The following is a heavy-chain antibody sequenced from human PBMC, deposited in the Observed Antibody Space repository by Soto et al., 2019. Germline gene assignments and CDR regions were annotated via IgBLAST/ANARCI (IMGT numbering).Heavy chain of an antibody. CDR2: ISSSSSYI. J-gene: IGHJ4*02. Sequence: PGGSLRLSCAASGFTFSSYSMNWVRQAPGKGLEWVSSISSSSSYIYYADSVKGRFTISRDNAKNSLYLQMNSLRAEDTAVYYCARDRQQLAYFDYWGQGTLVTVPS. V-gene: IGHV3-21*01. CDR1: GFTFSSYS. D-gene: IGHD6-13*01. CDR3: ARDRQQLAYFDY.